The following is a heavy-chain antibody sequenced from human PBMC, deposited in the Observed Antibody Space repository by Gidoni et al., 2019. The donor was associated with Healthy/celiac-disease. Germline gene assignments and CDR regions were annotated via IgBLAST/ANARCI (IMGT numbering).Heavy chain of an antibody. CDR2: IYYSGGT. J-gene: IGHJ4*02. D-gene: IGHD2-21*02. V-gene: IGHV4-61*01. CDR3: ARSEIVVVTSILD. Sequence: QVQLQESGPGLVKPSETLYLTCTVSGGPVSSGSYYWSWIRQPPGKGLEWIGYIYYSGGTNYNPSLKSRVTISVDTSKNQFSLKLSSVTAADTAVYYCARSEIVVVTSILDWGQGTLVTVSS. CDR1: GGPVSSGSYY.